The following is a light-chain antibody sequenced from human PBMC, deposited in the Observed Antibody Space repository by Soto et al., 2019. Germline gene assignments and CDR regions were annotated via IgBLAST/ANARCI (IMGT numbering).Light chain of an antibody. CDR2: HAS. CDR3: QQYMSYS. V-gene: IGKV1-5*01. CDR1: QTISSW. J-gene: IGKJ1*01. Sequence: DIQMTQSPSILSGSVGDRVTITCRASQTISSWLAWYQQKPGTAPKLLIYHASTLESGVPSRFSGSGSGTEFTLTISSLQPDDFATYYCQQYMSYSFGQGTKVDIK.